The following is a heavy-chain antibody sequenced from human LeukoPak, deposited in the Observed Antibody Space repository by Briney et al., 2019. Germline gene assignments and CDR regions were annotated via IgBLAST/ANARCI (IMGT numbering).Heavy chain of an antibody. CDR1: GYTFTDYF. J-gene: IGHJ4*02. V-gene: IGHV1-2*02. CDR3: ARDLGGYSYGSIAFDY. D-gene: IGHD5-18*01. Sequence: ASVKVSCKASGYTFTDYFMHWVRQAPGQGLEWMGWINPNSGGTNYAQKFQGRVTMTRDTSISTAYMELSRLRSDDTAVYYCARDLGGYSYGSIAFDYWGQGTLVTVSS. CDR2: INPNSGGT.